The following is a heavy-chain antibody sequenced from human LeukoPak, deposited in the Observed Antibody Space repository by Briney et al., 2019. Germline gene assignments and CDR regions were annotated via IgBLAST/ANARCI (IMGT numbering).Heavy chain of an antibody. Sequence: GGSLRLSCAASGFTFSSYGMHWVRQAPGKGLEWVAVISYDGSNKYYADSVKGRFTISRDNSKNTLYLQMNSLRAEDTAVYYCATQPQAAAVDGMDVWGQGTTVTVSS. D-gene: IGHD6-13*01. J-gene: IGHJ6*02. V-gene: IGHV3-30-3*01. CDR3: ATQPQAAAVDGMDV. CDR1: GFTFSSYG. CDR2: ISYDGSNK.